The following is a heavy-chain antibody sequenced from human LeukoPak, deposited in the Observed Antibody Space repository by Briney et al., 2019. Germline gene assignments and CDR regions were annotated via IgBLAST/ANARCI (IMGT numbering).Heavy chain of an antibody. V-gene: IGHV3-30*04. CDR2: ISYDGSYK. J-gene: IGHJ6*02. D-gene: IGHD6-13*01. CDR3: AREGAEAGMDV. CDR1: GFTFSSYA. Sequence: PGGSLRLSCAASGFTFSSYAMSWVRQAPGKGLEWVAIISYDGSYKYYADSVKGRFTISRDNSENTLYLQMNSLRADDTAKYYCAREGAEAGMDVWGQGTTVTVSS.